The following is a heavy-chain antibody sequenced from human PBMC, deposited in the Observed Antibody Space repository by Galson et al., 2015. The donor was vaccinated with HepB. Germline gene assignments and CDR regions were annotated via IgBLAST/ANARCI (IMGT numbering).Heavy chain of an antibody. Sequence: SLRLSCAASGFTFSSNDMSWVRQAPGKGLKWVSAISGSGGSTYYADSVKGRFTISRDNSKNTLYLQMNSLRAEDTAVYYCAKGAASFVVVPAAALYFQHWGQGTLVTVSS. D-gene: IGHD2-2*01. CDR1: GFTFSSND. CDR3: AKGAASFVVVPAAALYFQH. J-gene: IGHJ1*01. CDR2: ISGSGGST. V-gene: IGHV3-23*01.